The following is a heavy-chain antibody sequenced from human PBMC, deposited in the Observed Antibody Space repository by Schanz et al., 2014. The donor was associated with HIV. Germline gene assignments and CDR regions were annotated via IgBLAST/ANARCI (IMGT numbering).Heavy chain of an antibody. CDR3: AKGVSVAGSSYYFDY. J-gene: IGHJ4*02. V-gene: IGHV1-2*02. CDR1: AYTFTGYY. Sequence: QLQLVQSGAGVKKPGASVKVSCKASAYTFTGYYMHWVRQAPGQGLEWIGWINPKSGDTNYAQKFQGRVTMTRDTSLSVVYMELSRLRSDDTAFYYCAKGVSVAGSSYYFDYWGQGALVTVSS. D-gene: IGHD6-19*01. CDR2: INPKSGDT.